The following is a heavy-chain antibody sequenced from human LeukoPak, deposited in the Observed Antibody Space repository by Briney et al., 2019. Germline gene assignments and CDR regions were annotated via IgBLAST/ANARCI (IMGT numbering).Heavy chain of an antibody. D-gene: IGHD3-3*01. V-gene: IGHV5-51*01. CDR1: GYDFTTYW. J-gene: IGHJ3*02. CDR3: ARHIKPRYTMANAFEM. CDR2: IHPDDSET. Sequence: GESLKISCEASGYDFTTYWIGWVRQLPGKGLDWMGIIHPDDSETRYSQSFKGQVIISADKSTSTAYLQWSSLKASDTGMYYCARHIKPRYTMANAFEMWGQGTMVTVTA.